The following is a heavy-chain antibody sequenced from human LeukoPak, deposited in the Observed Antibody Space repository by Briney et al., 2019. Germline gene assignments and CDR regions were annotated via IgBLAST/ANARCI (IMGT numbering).Heavy chain of an antibody. D-gene: IGHD3-3*01. CDR2: INHSGST. V-gene: IGHV4-34*01. CDR3: ARRLPGGRIFGVVITPPFAK. CDR1: GGSFSGYY. Sequence: SETLSLTCAVYGGSFSGYYWSWIRQPPGKGLEWIGEINHSGSTNYNPSLKSRVTISVDTSKNQFSLKLSSVTAADTAVYYFARRLPGGRIFGVVITPPFAKGGQEPLVT. J-gene: IGHJ4*02.